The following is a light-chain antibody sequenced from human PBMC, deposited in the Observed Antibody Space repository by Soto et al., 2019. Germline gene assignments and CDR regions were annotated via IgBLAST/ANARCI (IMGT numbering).Light chain of an antibody. CDR3: QSYDSSLSAYV. J-gene: IGLJ1*01. V-gene: IGLV1-40*01. Sequence: QPVLTQPPSVSGAPGQRVTISCTGSSSNIGAGYGVHWYQQVPGTAPKLLIYENNNRPSGVPDRFSGSRSGTSASLALTGLRAEDEADYYCQSYDSSLSAYVFGAGTKLTVL. CDR1: SSNIGAGYG. CDR2: ENN.